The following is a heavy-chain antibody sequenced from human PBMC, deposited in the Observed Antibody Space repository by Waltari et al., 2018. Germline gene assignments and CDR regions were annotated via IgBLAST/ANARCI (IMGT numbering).Heavy chain of an antibody. CDR3: ARDVGDFWRGGNYYYMDV. CDR1: GGTFSSYA. V-gene: IGHV1-69*04. Sequence: QVQLVQSGAEVKKPGSSVKVSCKASGGTFSSYAISWVRQAPGQGLEWMGGIIPIRGIANDAQKFQGRVTITADESTSTAYMELSSLRSEDTAVYYCARDVGDFWRGGNYYYMDVWGKGTTVTVSS. CDR2: IIPIRGIA. D-gene: IGHD3-3*01. J-gene: IGHJ6*03.